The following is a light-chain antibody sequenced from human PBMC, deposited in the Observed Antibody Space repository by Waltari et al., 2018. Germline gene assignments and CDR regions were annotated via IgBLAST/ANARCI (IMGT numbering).Light chain of an antibody. J-gene: IGLJ2*01. CDR1: SLRSYY. V-gene: IGLV3-19*01. CDR2: RKN. CDR3: NSRDSSGNHVV. Sequence: SSELTQDPAVSVALGQTVRITCQGDSLRSYYASWYQQKPGQAPVIFIYRKNNRPSGIPDRFSGSSSGNTASLTITGAQAEDEADYYCNSRDSSGNHVVFGGGTKLTVL.